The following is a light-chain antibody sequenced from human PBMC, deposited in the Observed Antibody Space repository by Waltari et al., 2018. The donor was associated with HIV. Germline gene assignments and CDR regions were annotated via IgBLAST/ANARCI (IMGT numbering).Light chain of an antibody. CDR3: YSAADNIVL. J-gene: IGLJ2*01. Sequence: SYELTQPSSVSVSPGQTARIACSGDILAKKVARWFQQKPGQAPVLILYKGSERPSGIPGRFAGSISGTTVTRTSSGAQVDDEADYYCYSAADNIVLFGGGTKLTVL. CDR2: KGS. CDR1: ILAKKV. V-gene: IGLV3-27*01.